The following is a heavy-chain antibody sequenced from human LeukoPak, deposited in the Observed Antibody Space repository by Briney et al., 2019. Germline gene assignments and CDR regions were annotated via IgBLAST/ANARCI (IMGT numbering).Heavy chain of an antibody. CDR1: GFTFSDYY. CDR3: ARETIAAFNNWFDP. CDR2: ISSSGSTI. Sequence: GGSLRLSCAASGFTFSDYYMSWIRQAPGKGLEWVSYISSSGSTIYYADSVKGRFTISRDNAKNSLYLQMNSLRAEDTAVYYCARETIAAFNNWFDPWGQGTLDTVSS. D-gene: IGHD6-6*01. J-gene: IGHJ5*02. V-gene: IGHV3-11*01.